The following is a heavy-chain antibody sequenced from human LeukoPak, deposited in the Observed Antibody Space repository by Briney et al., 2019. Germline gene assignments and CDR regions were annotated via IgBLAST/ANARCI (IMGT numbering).Heavy chain of an antibody. CDR3: ARDLGTTVTTPIVY. Sequence: ASVKVSCKASGYTFTGYYMHWVRQAPGQGLEWMGWINPNSGGTNYAQKFQGRVTMTRDTSISTAYMELGRLRSDDTAVYYCARDLGTTVTTPIVYWGQGTLVTVSS. CDR1: GYTFTGYY. CDR2: INPNSGGT. V-gene: IGHV1-2*02. J-gene: IGHJ4*02. D-gene: IGHD4-17*01.